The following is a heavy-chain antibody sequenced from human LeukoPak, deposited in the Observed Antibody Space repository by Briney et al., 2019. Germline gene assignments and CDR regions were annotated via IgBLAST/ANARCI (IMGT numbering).Heavy chain of an antibody. V-gene: IGHV4-59*08. CDR1: GGSISSYY. Sequence: SETLSLTCTVSGGSISSYYWRWIRQPPGKGLEWIGYIYYSGSTNYNPSLKSRVTISVDTSKNQFSLKLSSVTAADTAVYYCARHSSGWLSYYYYGMDVWGQGTTVTVSS. CDR3: ARHSSGWLSYYYYGMDV. D-gene: IGHD6-19*01. CDR2: IYYSGST. J-gene: IGHJ6*02.